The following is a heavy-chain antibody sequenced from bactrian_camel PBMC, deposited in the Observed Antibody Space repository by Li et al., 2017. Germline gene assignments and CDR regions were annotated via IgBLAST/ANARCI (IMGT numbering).Heavy chain of an antibody. Sequence: HVQLVESGGGSAQAGGSLRLSCAASGFTFSSNWMYWVRQAPGKGLEWVSAINGHGSGTTYYADSVKGRFTIPRDNAKNTLYLQLNSLKTEDTAVYYCTTLRSIYWGQGTQVTVS. CDR3: TTLRSIY. CDR1: GFTFSSNW. V-gene: IGHV3S1*01. J-gene: IGHJ4*01. CDR2: INGHGSGTT. D-gene: IGHD2*01.